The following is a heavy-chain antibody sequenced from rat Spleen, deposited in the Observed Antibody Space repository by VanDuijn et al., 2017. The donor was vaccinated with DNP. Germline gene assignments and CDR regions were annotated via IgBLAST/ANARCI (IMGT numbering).Heavy chain of an antibody. Sequence: EVQLVDSGGGLVQPGGSLKLSCAASGFTFSNYGMAWVRQAPKKGLEWVATIIHDGKRTYYGDSVKGRFTISRDNTKSILYLQMDSLRSEDTATYYCARHSGWAMDAWGQGTSVTVSS. J-gene: IGHJ4*01. CDR3: ARHSGWAMDA. CDR1: GFTFSNYG. V-gene: IGHV5-29*01. D-gene: IGHD1-1*01. CDR2: IIHDGKRT.